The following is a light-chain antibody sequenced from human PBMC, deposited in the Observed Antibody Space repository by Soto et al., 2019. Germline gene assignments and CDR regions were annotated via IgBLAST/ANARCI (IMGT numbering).Light chain of an antibody. V-gene: IGLV2-14*02. J-gene: IGLJ1*01. CDR1: SSDVGGYNQ. CDR3: TSYAGSNNYV. CDR2: EGS. Sequence: QSVLTQPASVSGSPGQSITISCTGTSSDVGGYNQVSWYQQHPGRVPKLIIYEGSKRPSGVSNRFSGSKSGNTASLTVSGLQAEDEADYYCTSYAGSNNYVFGTGTKVTVL.